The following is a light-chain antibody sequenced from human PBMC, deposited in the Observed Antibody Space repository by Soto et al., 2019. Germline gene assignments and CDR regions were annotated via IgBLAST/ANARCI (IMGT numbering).Light chain of an antibody. Sequence: EIVFTQSPSTLSLSPGERATLSCRASQSVSSYLAWYQQKPGQAPRLLIHSASTRATGIPARFSGSGSGTEFTLTISSLQSEDFAVYYCQQYNNWPPITFGQGTRLEIK. J-gene: IGKJ5*01. V-gene: IGKV3-15*01. CDR3: QQYNNWPPIT. CDR2: SAS. CDR1: QSVSSY.